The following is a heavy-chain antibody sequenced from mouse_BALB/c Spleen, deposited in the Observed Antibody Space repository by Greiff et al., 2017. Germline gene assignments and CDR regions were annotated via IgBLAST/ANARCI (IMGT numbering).Heavy chain of an antibody. CDR2: IYPGGGYT. CDR1: GYTFTNYW. D-gene: IGHD2-4*01. V-gene: IGHV1-63*02. J-gene: IGHJ3*01. Sequence: VQLQQSGAELVRPGTSVKISCKASGYTFTNYWLGWVKQRPGHGLEWIGDIYPGGGYTNYNEKFKGKATLTADTSSSTAYMQLSSLTSEDSAVYFCASQGITGRAFAYWGQGTLVTVSA. CDR3: ASQGITGRAFAY.